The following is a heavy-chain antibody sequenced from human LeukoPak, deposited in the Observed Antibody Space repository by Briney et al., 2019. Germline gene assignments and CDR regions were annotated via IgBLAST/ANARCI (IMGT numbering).Heavy chain of an antibody. D-gene: IGHD3-3*01. CDR1: GFTFSSYS. J-gene: IGHJ3*02. CDR2: INSDGSST. V-gene: IGHV3-74*01. Sequence: PGGSLRLSCAASGFTFSSYSMNWVRQAPGKWLVWVSRINSDGSSTSYADSVKGRFTISRDNAKNTLYLQMNSLRAEDTAVYYCARGSTTVYDFWSGYYTGSGDDAFDIWGQGTMVTVSS. CDR3: ARGSTTVYDFWSGYYTGSGDDAFDI.